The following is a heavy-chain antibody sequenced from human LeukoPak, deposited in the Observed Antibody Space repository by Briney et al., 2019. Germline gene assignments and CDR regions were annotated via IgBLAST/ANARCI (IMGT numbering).Heavy chain of an antibody. CDR2: IYTSGST. CDR1: GGSISSGSYY. CDR3: ARYVVVAATSAPHFDY. V-gene: IGHV4-61*02. D-gene: IGHD2-15*01. Sequence: SETLSLTCTVSGGSISSGSYYWSWIRQPAGKGLEWIGRIYTSGSTNYNPSLKSRVTISVDTSKNQFSLKLSSVTAADTAVYYCARYVVVAATSAPHFDYWGQGTLVTVSS. J-gene: IGHJ4*02.